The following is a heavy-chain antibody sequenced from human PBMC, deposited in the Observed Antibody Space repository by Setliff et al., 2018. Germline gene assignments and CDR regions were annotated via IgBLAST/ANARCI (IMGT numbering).Heavy chain of an antibody. J-gene: IGHJ4*02. Sequence: SETLSLTCTVSGGSISSGDYYWSWIRQPPGKGLEWIGEINHSGSTNYNPSLKSRVTISVDTSKNQFSLKLSPVTAADTAVYYCARSPYVVVTAIPFDYWGQGTLVTVSS. CDR2: INHSGST. V-gene: IGHV4-39*07. CDR1: GGSISSGDYY. D-gene: IGHD2-21*02. CDR3: ARSPYVVVTAIPFDY.